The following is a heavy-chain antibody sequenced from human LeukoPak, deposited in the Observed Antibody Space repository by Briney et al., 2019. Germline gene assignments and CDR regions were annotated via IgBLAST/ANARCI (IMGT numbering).Heavy chain of an antibody. CDR1: GFTFSSYA. V-gene: IGHV3-64*01. D-gene: IGHD1-26*01. Sequence: GSLRLSCAASGFTFSSYAMHWVRQAPGKGLEYVSAISSNGGSTYYANSVKGRFTISRDNSKNTLYLQMGSLRAEDMAVYYCARDGRGSYYTYWGQGTLVTVSS. J-gene: IGHJ4*02. CDR2: ISSNGGST. CDR3: ARDGRGSYYTY.